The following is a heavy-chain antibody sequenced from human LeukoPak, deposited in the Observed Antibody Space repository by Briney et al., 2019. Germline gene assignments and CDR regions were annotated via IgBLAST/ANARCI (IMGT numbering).Heavy chain of an antibody. J-gene: IGHJ6*03. CDR1: GYTFTSYG. V-gene: IGHV1-18*01. CDR3: ARGEGSGWFLADYYYMDV. Sequence: GASVKVSCKASGYTFTSYGISWVRQAPGQGLEWMGWISAYNGNTNYAQKLQGRVTMTTDTSTSTAYMELRSLRSDDTAVYYCARGEGSGWFLADYYYMDVWGKGTTVTVSS. D-gene: IGHD6-19*01. CDR2: ISAYNGNT.